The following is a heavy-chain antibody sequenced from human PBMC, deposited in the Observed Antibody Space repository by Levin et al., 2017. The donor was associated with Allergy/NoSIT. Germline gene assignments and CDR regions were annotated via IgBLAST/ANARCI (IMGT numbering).Heavy chain of an antibody. V-gene: IGHV1-69*01. Sequence: KISCKASGGTFSSYAISWVRQAPGQGLEWMGGIIPIFGTANYAQKFQGRVTITADESTSTAYMELSSLRSEDTAVYYCARVTYYYDSSGYYYYGMDVWGQGTTVTVSS. J-gene: IGHJ6*01. CDR2: IIPIFGTA. CDR3: ARVTYYYDSSGYYYYGMDV. CDR1: GGTFSSYA. D-gene: IGHD3-22*01.